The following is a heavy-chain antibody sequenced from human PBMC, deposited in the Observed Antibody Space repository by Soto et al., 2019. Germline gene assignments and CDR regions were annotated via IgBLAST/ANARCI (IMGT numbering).Heavy chain of an antibody. CDR1: GFTFSTYG. CDR3: ARQSGYGKFDP. Sequence: QVQLVESGGGVVQPGRSLRLSCAASGFTFSTYGMHWVRQAPGKGLEWVAVIWYDGSNKYYADSVKGRFTISRDNSKNTLYLQMNSLRAEDTAVYRCARQSGYGKFDPWGQGTLVTVSS. V-gene: IGHV3-33*01. CDR2: IWYDGSNK. J-gene: IGHJ5*02. D-gene: IGHD5-12*01.